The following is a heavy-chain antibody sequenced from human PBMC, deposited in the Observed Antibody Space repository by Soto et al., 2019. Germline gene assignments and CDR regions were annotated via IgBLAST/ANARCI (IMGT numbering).Heavy chain of an antibody. CDR1: GYTFTSYA. CDR2: SNAGNGNT. Sequence: QVQLVQSGAEVKKPGASVKVSCKASGYTFTSYAMHWVRQAPGQRLEWMGWSNAGNGNTKYSQKFQGRVTITRDTSASTAYMELSSLRSEDTAVYYCARGDTTDYYYYGMDVWGQGTTVTVSS. V-gene: IGHV1-3*01. D-gene: IGHD1-1*01. CDR3: ARGDTTDYYYYGMDV. J-gene: IGHJ6*02.